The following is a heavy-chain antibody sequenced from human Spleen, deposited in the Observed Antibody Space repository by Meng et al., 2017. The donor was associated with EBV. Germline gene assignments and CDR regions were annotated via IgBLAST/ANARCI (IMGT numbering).Heavy chain of an antibody. CDR1: GFNVHAYY. CDR2: TSSAGTTI. J-gene: IGHJ5*02. D-gene: IGHD3-22*01. V-gene: IGHV3-11*01. Sequence: QVKLLGFGVAFVKPGGSLRLSCAASGFNVHAYYMSWIRQSPGKGLEWLSYTSSAGTTIYYAESVKGRFTVSRDNAKNSLYLQMNSLRAEDTAVYYCARSYDSTGYTTSWGQGTLVTVSS. CDR3: ARSYDSTGYTTS.